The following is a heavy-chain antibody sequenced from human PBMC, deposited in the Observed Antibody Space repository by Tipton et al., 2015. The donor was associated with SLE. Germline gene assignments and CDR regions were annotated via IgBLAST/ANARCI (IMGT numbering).Heavy chain of an antibody. Sequence: LRLSCAVYGGSFSGYYWTWIRQPPGKGLEWIGEINHSGSTNYNPSLKSRVTLSVDTSKNQFSLKLSSVTAADTAVYYCARGRWLESLDYWGQGTLVTVSS. CDR2: INHSGST. D-gene: IGHD6-19*01. J-gene: IGHJ4*02. V-gene: IGHV4-34*01. CDR1: GGSFSGYY. CDR3: ARGRWLESLDY.